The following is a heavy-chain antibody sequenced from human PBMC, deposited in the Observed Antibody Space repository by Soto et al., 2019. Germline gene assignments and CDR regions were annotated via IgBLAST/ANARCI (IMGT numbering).Heavy chain of an antibody. CDR2: INPGDSDT. J-gene: IGHJ5*01. CDR3: MSPDSNGWYDS. D-gene: IGHD3-22*01. CDR1: GYSFTSLW. V-gene: IGHV5-51*01. Sequence: GESLKISCKASGYSFTSLWIGWVRQMPGKGLEGMGIINPGDSDTRYSPSFEGNVALSADKSINTAYLQWNSVKAADTAMYYCMSPDSNGWYDSWGQGTLVTVSS.